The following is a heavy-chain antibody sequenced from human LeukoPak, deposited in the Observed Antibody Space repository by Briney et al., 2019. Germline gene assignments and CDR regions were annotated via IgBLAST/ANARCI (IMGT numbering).Heavy chain of an antibody. Sequence: GGSLRLSCAASGFTFSSYSMNCVRQAPGKGLEWVAFISGTSAYISYADSVKGRFTISRDNPKNSLYLKMNRLRAEDTPVYYCATHTYFDYWGQGTLVTVSS. CDR2: ISGTSAYI. V-gene: IGHV3-21*01. CDR1: GFTFSSYS. CDR3: ATHTYFDY. J-gene: IGHJ4*02.